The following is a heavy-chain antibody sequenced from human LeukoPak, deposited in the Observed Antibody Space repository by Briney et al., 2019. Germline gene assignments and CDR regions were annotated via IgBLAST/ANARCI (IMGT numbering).Heavy chain of an antibody. CDR3: AKGSVSVVVPAVPYY. CDR2: ISGSGGST. J-gene: IGHJ4*02. CDR1: GFTCKNYA. V-gene: IGHV3-23*01. D-gene: IGHD2-2*01. Sequence: GGSLRLSCAASGFTCKNYAMSWVRQAPGKWLEWVSGISGSGGSTYYADSVKGRFTISRDNSKNTLYLQMNRLRAEDKAVYYCAKGSVSVVVPAVPYYWGQGTLVTVSS.